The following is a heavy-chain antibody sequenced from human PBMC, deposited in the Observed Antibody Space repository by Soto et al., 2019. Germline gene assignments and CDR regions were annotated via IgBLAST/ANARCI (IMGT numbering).Heavy chain of an antibody. CDR1: GYTFTGYY. V-gene: IGHV1-2*02. J-gene: IGHJ5*02. CDR2: INPNSGGT. CDR3: ARDRAAAGMSYNWFDP. D-gene: IGHD6-13*01. Sequence: SVKVSCKASGYTFTGYYMHWVRQAPGQGLEWMGWINPNSGGTNYAQKFQGRVAMTRDTSISTAYMELSRLRSDDTAVYYCARDRAAAGMSYNWFDPWGQGTLVTVSS.